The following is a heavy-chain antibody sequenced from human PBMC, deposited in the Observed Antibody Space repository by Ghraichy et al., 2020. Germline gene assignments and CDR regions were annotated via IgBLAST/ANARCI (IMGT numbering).Heavy chain of an antibody. Sequence: ASVKVSCKATGYSFTNYDMHWMRQAPGQSLEWMGWIHPGNGVARYAQLFQGRVTFTTDTSTTTAFMEMGSLRSDDTAVYFCVKDWGGYYFDSWGLGTLVSVSS. D-gene: IGHD7-27*01. CDR1: GYSFTNYD. V-gene: IGHV1-3*01. J-gene: IGHJ4*02. CDR2: IHPGNGVA. CDR3: VKDWGGYYFDS.